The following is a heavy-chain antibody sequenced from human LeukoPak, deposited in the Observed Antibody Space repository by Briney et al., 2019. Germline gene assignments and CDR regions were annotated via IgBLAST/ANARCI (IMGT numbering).Heavy chain of an antibody. CDR1: GITFSSYG. J-gene: IGHJ4*02. Sequence: GESLRLSCAASGITFSSYGMHWVRQAPGKGLEWVAFIRYYGSNKYYADSVKGRFTISRDNSKNTLYLHMNSLGAEDTAVYYCARATSATSTPVDYWGQGSLVTVSS. V-gene: IGHV3-30*02. CDR3: ARATSATSTPVDY. CDR2: IRYYGSNK. D-gene: IGHD5-12*01.